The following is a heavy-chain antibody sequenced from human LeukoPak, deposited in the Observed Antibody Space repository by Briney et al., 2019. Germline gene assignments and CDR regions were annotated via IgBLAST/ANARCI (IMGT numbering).Heavy chain of an antibody. CDR1: GYTFTSYG. CDR2: ISAYNGNT. Sequence: ASVKVSCKASGYTFTSYGISWVRQAPGQGLEWMGWISAYNGNTNYAQKLQGRVTMTTDTSTSTAYMELRSLGSDDTAVYYCARDQEIAAAGFYYYYYGMDVWGQGTTVTVSS. CDR3: ARDQEIAAAGFYYYYYGMDV. J-gene: IGHJ6*02. D-gene: IGHD6-13*01. V-gene: IGHV1-18*01.